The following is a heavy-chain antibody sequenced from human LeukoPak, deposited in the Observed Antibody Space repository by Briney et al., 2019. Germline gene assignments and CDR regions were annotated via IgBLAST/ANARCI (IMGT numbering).Heavy chain of an antibody. D-gene: IGHD2-21*02. V-gene: IGHV3-7*01. CDR1: GFTFSSYW. CDR2: IKQDGSEK. J-gene: IGHJ1*01. Sequence: GGSLRLSCAASGFTFSSYWMSWVRQAPGKGLEWVANIKQDGSEKYYVDSVKGRFTISRDNAKNSLYLQMNSLRVEDTAVYYCTSWGDTAAEYFQRWGQGTLVTVSS. CDR3: TSWGDTAAEYFQR.